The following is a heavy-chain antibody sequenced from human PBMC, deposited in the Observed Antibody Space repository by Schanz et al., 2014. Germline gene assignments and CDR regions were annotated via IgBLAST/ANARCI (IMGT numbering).Heavy chain of an antibody. J-gene: IGHJ3*02. CDR3: TRGGYSYALSAFDI. D-gene: IGHD5-18*01. Sequence: QVQLVHSEAEVKKPGASVRVSCKASGYTFTDYGLSWVRQAPGQGLEWMGWITAYNGDTNYALKLQGRVTMTTDTSTGTAYMELRSLRSDDTALYYCTRGGYSYALSAFDIWGQGTMVTVSS. CDR2: ITAYNGDT. CDR1: GYTFTDYG. V-gene: IGHV1-18*01.